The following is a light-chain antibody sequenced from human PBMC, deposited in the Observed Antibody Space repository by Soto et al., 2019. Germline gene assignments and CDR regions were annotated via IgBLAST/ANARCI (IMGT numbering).Light chain of an antibody. CDR2: SNN. V-gene: IGLV1-47*02. CDR3: ASWDDSLSVWV. Sequence: QSVLTQPPSASATPGQRVTISCSGSSSNIGSNYVYWYQQLPGTAPKLLIYSNNQRPSGVPDRFSGSKSGTSASLAISGLRSEDEADYYCASWDDSLSVWVFGGGTKLTVL. CDR1: SSNIGSNY. J-gene: IGLJ3*02.